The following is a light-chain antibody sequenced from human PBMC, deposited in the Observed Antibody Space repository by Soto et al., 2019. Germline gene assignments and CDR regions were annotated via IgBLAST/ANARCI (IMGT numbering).Light chain of an antibody. CDR2: RAS. J-gene: IGKJ1*01. CDR3: QQDYNLPRT. CDR1: QSVSSSY. V-gene: IGKV3D-7*01. Sequence: EIVMTQSPATLSLSPGERATLSCRASQSVSSSYLYWYQQKPGQAPKLLIYRASTRATGIPARFSGSGSGTDFTLTISSLQPEDFAVYYCQQDYNLPRTFGQGTKVEIK.